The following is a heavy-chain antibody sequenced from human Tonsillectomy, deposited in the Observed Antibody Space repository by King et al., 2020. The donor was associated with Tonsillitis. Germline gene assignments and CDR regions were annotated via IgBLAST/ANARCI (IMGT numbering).Heavy chain of an antibody. CDR2: IRYDGSKK. Sequence: VQLVESGGGVVQPGGSLRLSCAASGFIFSNFGMHWVRQAPGKGLEWVAFIRYDGSKKYYADSVKGRFTISRDNSKNTLYLQMNSLRAEDTAVYYCEKVQDILSAYPPDYWGQGTLVTVSS. J-gene: IGHJ4*02. CDR3: EKVQDILSAYPPDY. V-gene: IGHV3-30*02. CDR1: GFIFSNFG. D-gene: IGHD3-9*01.